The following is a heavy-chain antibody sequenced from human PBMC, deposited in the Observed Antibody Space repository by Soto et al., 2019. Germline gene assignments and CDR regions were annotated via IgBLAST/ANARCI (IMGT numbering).Heavy chain of an antibody. V-gene: IGHV3-23*01. CDR3: AKQVVAAYFDY. D-gene: IGHD2-15*01. Sequence: GGSLRLSCAASGFTFSSYAMSWVRQAPGKGLGWVSGISGSGGSTYYADSVKGRFTISRDNSKNTLYLQMNSLRAEDTAVYYCAKQVVAAYFDYWGQGTLVTVSS. CDR1: GFTFSSYA. J-gene: IGHJ4*02. CDR2: ISGSGGST.